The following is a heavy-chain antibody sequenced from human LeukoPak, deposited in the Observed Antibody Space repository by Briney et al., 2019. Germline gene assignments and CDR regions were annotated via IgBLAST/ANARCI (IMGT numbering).Heavy chain of an antibody. V-gene: IGHV3-9*01. CDR3: AKGIEVLSSGSFDY. D-gene: IGHD6-19*01. CDR1: GFTFDDYA. J-gene: IGHJ4*02. CDR2: ISWNSGSI. Sequence: GGSLRLSCAASGFTFDDYAMHWVRQAPGKGLEWVSGISWNSGSIGYADSVKGRFTISRDNAKNSLYLQMNSLRAEDTALYYCAKGIEVLSSGSFDYWGQGTLVTVSS.